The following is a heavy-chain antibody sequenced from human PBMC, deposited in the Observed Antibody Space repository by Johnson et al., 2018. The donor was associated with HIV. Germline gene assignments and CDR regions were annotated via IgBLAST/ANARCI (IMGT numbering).Heavy chain of an antibody. CDR1: GFTFSDYY. V-gene: IGHV3-11*04. D-gene: IGHD6-13*01. CDR2: ISSSGSTI. J-gene: IGHJ3*02. Sequence: QVQLVESGGGLVKPGGSLRLSCAASGFTFSDYYMSWIRQAPGKGLEWVSYISSSGSTIYYADSVKGRFTISRDNSQNTLSLQMHSLRAEDTAVYYCARERARQELGLDGAFDIWGQGTTVSVS. CDR3: ARERARQELGLDGAFDI.